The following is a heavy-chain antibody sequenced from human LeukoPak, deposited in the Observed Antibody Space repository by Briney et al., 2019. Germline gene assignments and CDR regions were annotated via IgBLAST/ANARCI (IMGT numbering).Heavy chain of an antibody. CDR1: GGSISSHY. J-gene: IGHJ4*02. CDR2: IYYSGSP. Sequence: SETLSLTCTVSGGSISSHYWSWIRQPPGKGLEWIGYIYYSGSPNYNPSLKSRVTISVDTSKNQFSLKLSSVTAADTAVYYCARVVTDYDFWSGYPYYFDYWGQGTLVTVSS. D-gene: IGHD3-3*01. V-gene: IGHV4-59*11. CDR3: ARVVTDYDFWSGYPYYFDY.